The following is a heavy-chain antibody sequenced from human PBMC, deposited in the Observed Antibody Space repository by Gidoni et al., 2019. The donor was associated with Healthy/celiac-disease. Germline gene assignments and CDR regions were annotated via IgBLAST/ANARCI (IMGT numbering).Heavy chain of an antibody. CDR3: AKDLVNSGSYLPDY. Sequence: QVQLVESGGGVVQPGRSLRLSCAASGFPFSSYGMHWVRQAPGKGLEWVAVISYDGSNKYYADSVKGRFTISRDNSKNTLYLQMNSLRAEDTAVYYCAKDLVNSGSYLPDYWGQGTLVTVSS. D-gene: IGHD1-26*01. V-gene: IGHV3-30*18. CDR2: ISYDGSNK. J-gene: IGHJ4*02. CDR1: GFPFSSYG.